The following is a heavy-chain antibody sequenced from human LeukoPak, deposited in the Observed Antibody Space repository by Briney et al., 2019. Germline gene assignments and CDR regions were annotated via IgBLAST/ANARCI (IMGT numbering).Heavy chain of an antibody. Sequence: ASVKVSCKVSGYTLTELSMHWVRQAPGKGLEWMGGFDPEDGETIYAQKFQGRVTMTEDTSTDTAYMELSSLRSEDTAVYYCVRGYYDSSDIDFDYWGQGTLVTVSS. V-gene: IGHV1-24*01. CDR1: GYTLTELS. D-gene: IGHD3-22*01. CDR2: FDPEDGET. J-gene: IGHJ4*02. CDR3: VRGYYDSSDIDFDY.